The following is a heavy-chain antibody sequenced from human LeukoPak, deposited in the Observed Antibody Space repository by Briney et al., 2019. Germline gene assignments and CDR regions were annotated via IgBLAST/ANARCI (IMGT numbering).Heavy chain of an antibody. CDR1: GYTFTSYY. D-gene: IGHD3-22*01. V-gene: IGHV1-46*01. CDR2: INPSGGST. J-gene: IGHJ6*02. Sequence: ASVKVSCKASGYTFTSYYMHWVRQVPGQGLEWMGIINPSGGSTSYAQKFQGRVTMTRDTSTSTVYMELSSLRSEDTAVYYCARESDSSGYPTPNGMDVWGQGTTVTVSS. CDR3: ARESDSSGYPTPNGMDV.